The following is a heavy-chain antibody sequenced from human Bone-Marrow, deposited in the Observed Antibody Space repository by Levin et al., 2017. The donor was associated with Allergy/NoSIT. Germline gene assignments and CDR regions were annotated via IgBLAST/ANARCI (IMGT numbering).Heavy chain of an antibody. V-gene: IGHV3-30-3*01. D-gene: IGHD6-13*01. CDR2: ISYDGSNK. CDR1: GFTFSSYA. J-gene: IGHJ4*02. Sequence: GESLKISCAASGFTFSSYAMHWVRQAPGKGLEWVAVISYDGSNKYYADSVKGRFTISRDNSKNTLYLQMNSLRAEDTAVYYCARERSSSWYYFDYWGQGTLVTVSS. CDR3: ARERSSSWYYFDY.